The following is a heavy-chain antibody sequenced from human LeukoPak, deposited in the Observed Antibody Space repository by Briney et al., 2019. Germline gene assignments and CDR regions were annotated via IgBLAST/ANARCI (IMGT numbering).Heavy chain of an antibody. CDR1: GFTFSSYG. D-gene: IGHD6-19*01. CDR2: IWYDGSNK. Sequence: GGSLRLSCAASGFTFSSYGMHWVRQAPGKGLEWVAVIWYDGSNKYYADSVKGRFTISRDNSKNTLYLQMNSLRAEDTAVYYCAKSSIAVAGTRAYSDYWGQGTLVTVSS. J-gene: IGHJ4*02. V-gene: IGHV3-33*06. CDR3: AKSSIAVAGTRAYSDY.